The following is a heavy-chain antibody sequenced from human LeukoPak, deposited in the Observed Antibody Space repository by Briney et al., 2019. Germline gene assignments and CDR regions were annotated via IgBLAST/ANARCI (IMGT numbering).Heavy chain of an antibody. D-gene: IGHD3-3*01. J-gene: IGHJ5*02. CDR3: ARDAGTIFGVAQGWFDP. CDR1: GFTFSSYS. Sequence: PGGSLRLSCAASGFTFSSYSMNWVRQAPGKGLEWVSSISSSSSYIYYADSVKGRFTISRDNAKNSLYLQMNSLRAEDTAVYYCARDAGTIFGVAQGWFDPWGQGTLVTVSS. CDR2: ISSSSSYI. V-gene: IGHV3-21*01.